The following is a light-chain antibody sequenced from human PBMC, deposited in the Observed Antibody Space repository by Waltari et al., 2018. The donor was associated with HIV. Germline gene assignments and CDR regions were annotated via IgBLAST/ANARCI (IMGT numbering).Light chain of an antibody. CDR3: SSYAGSNNFGVV. V-gene: IGLV2-8*01. CDR1: TRDPAGCND. J-gene: IGLJ2*01. Sequence: QSALPQPPSASGSPRQSVTLSCPGPTRDPAGCNDVPWYQQHPGKAPKLMMYEVSKRPSGVPDRFSGSKSGNTASLTVSGLQAEDEADYYCSSYAGSNNFGVVFGGGTKLTVL. CDR2: EVS.